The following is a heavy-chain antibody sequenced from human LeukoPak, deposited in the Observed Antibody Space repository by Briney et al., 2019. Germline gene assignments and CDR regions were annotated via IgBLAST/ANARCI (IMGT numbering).Heavy chain of an antibody. CDR3: ARTDPRRRGAAAFDY. Sequence: RPSETLSLTCTVSGGSTSSSNYYWSWIRQPPGKGLEWIGEINHSGSTNYNPSLKSRVTISVDTSKNQFSLKLSSVTAADTAVYYCARTDPRRRGAAAFDYWGQGTLVTVSS. CDR1: GGSTSSSNYY. J-gene: IGHJ4*02. CDR2: INHSGST. D-gene: IGHD6-25*01. V-gene: IGHV4-39*07.